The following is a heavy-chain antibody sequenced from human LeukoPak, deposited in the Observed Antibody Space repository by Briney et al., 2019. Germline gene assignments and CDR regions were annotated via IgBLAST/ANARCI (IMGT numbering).Heavy chain of an antibody. J-gene: IGHJ5*02. CDR2: IYYSGST. CDR1: GYSISSGYY. V-gene: IGHV4-38-2*02. D-gene: IGHD4-17*01. CDR3: ARDPHYGDAWPRWFDP. Sequence: SETLSLTCTVSGYSISSGYYWGWIRPPPGKGLEWIGIIYYSGSTYYNPSLKSRVTISVDTSKNHFSLKLSSVTAADTAVYYCARDPHYGDAWPRWFDPWGQGTLVTVSS.